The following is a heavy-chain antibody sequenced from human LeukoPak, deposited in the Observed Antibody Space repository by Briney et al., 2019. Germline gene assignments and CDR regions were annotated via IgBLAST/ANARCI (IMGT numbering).Heavy chain of an antibody. CDR2: IYHSGST. J-gene: IGHJ4*02. CDR3: ARGVEGIFDY. V-gene: IGHV4-38-2*02. D-gene: IGHD1-1*01. Sequence: SETLSLTCTVSGYSISSGYYWGWIRQPPGKGLEWIGSIYHSGSTYYNPSLKSRVTISVDTSKNQFSLKLSSVTAADTAVYYCARGVEGIFDYWGQGTLVTVSS. CDR1: GYSISSGYY.